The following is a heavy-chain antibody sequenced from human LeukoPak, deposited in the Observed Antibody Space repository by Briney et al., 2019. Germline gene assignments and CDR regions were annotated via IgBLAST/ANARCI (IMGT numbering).Heavy chain of an antibody. D-gene: IGHD6-19*01. CDR2: IYPGDSDT. J-gene: IGHJ4*02. V-gene: IGHV5-51*01. CDR3: ARLLEQWTRSEGPSYYFDY. CDR1: GYSFTNYW. Sequence: GESLKISCKGSGYSFTNYWIGWVRQMPGKGLEWMGIIYPGDSDTRYSPSFQGQVTISADKSISTAYLQWSSLKASDTAMYYCARLLEQWTRSEGPSYYFDYWGQGTLVTVSS.